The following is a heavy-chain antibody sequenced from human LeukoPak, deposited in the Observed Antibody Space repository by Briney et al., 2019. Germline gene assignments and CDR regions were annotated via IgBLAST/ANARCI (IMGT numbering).Heavy chain of an antibody. J-gene: IGHJ4*02. Sequence: ASVKVSCKASGGTFSSYAISWVRQAPGQGLEWMGGIIPIFGTANYAQKFQGRVTITADKSTSTAYMELSSLRSEDTAVYYCARDSGATVYFDYWGQGTLVTVSS. CDR3: ARDSGATVYFDY. D-gene: IGHD1-26*01. CDR2: IIPIFGTA. V-gene: IGHV1-69*06. CDR1: GGTFSSYA.